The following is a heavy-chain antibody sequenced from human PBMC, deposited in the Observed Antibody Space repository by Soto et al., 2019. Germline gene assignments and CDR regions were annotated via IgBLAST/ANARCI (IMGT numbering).Heavy chain of an antibody. CDR2: IASGGRT. CDR3: AKEAGSSWTPFDY. D-gene: IGHD6-13*01. J-gene: IGHJ4*02. CDR1: GFTFSDYP. Sequence: PGGSLRVSCAASGFTFSDYPMSWVRPAPGKGLEWVSAIASGGRTYYADSVKGRFTISRDNSKNTLYLQMNSLRAEDTAVYYCAKEAGSSWTPFDYWGQGTLVTVSS. V-gene: IGHV3-23*01.